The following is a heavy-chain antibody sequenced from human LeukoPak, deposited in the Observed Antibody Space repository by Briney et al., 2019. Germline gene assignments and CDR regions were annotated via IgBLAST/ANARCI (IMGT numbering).Heavy chain of an antibody. CDR2: ISGSGGST. D-gene: IGHD5-24*01. CDR1: GFTFSSYA. CDR3: AKDRTSSMRWLPGDY. J-gene: IGHJ4*02. V-gene: IGHV3-23*01. Sequence: GGSLRLSCAASGFTFSSYAMSWVRQAPGKGLEWVSAISGSGGSTYYADSVKGRSTISRDNSKNTLYLQMNSLRAEDTAVYYCAKDRTSSMRWLPGDYWGQGTLVTVSS.